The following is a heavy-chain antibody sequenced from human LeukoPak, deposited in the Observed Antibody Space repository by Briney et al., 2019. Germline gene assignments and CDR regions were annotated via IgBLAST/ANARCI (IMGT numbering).Heavy chain of an antibody. CDR3: ARAPMYYYGSGTQAFDI. Sequence: SEILSLTCTVSGGSISSSSYYRGWIHQPPGKGLEWIGSFYYSGSTYYNPSLKSRVTISVDTSKNQFSLKLSSVTAADTAVYYCARAPMYYYGSGTQAFDIWGQGTMVTVSS. D-gene: IGHD3-10*01. CDR2: FYYSGST. V-gene: IGHV4-39*07. CDR1: GGSISSSSYY. J-gene: IGHJ3*02.